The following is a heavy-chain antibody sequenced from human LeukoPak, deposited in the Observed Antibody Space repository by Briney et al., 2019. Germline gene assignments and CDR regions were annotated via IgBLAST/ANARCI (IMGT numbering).Heavy chain of an antibody. CDR1: GFTFSAYA. V-gene: IGHV3-23*01. D-gene: IGHD4-11*01. J-gene: IGHJ4*02. CDR2: ISDGGGTT. CDR3: AKDVTTVGRGY. Sequence: GGSLRLSCAASGFTFSAYAMNWVRQAPGKGLEWVSYISDGGGTTYYADSVKGRFTISRDNPNNTLYLQMSSLRADDTALYYCAKDVTTVGRGYWGQGTLVTVSS.